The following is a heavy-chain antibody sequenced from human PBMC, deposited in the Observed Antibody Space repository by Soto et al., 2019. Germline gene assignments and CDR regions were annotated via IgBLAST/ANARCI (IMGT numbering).Heavy chain of an antibody. J-gene: IGHJ6*02. CDR3: ARRSRDYYYYGMDV. D-gene: IGHD2-15*01. CDR2: MNPNSGNT. V-gene: IGHV1-8*01. Sequence: GASVKVSCKASGYTFTSYDINWVRQATGQGLEWMGWMNPNSGNTGYAQKFQGRVTMTRNTSISTAYMELSSLRSEDTAVYYCARRSRDYYYYGMDVWGQGTTVTVS. CDR1: GYTFTSYD.